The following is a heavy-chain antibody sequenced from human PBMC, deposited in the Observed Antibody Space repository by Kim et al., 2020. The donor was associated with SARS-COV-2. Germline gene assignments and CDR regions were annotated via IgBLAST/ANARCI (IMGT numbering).Heavy chain of an antibody. CDR1: GFTFGDYA. CDR2: ISWNSGSI. J-gene: IGHJ3*02. Sequence: GGSLRLSCAASGFTFGDYAMHWVRQAPGKGLEWVSGISWNSGSIGYADSVKGRFTISRDNAKNSLYLQMNSLRAEDTALYYCAKDPIATPTDAFDIWGQGTMVTVSS. V-gene: IGHV3-9*01. CDR3: AKDPIATPTDAFDI. D-gene: IGHD2-21*01.